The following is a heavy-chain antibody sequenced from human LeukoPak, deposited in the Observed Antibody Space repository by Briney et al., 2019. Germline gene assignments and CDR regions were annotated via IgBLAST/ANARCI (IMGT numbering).Heavy chain of an antibody. CDR1: GFTFSTYS. CDR3: AKDKGSNSVGTIRYYYNGIDV. V-gene: IGHV3-64*01. D-gene: IGHD2-2*02. J-gene: IGHJ6*02. Sequence: GGSLRLSCAASGFTFSTYSVHWVRQGPGKGLEYVSGISNDGGRTYYAKSVKGRFTVSRDNIKKTLYLQMGSLGAEDMAMYYCAKDKGSNSVGTIRYYYNGIDVWGQGTTVTVSS. CDR2: ISNDGGRT.